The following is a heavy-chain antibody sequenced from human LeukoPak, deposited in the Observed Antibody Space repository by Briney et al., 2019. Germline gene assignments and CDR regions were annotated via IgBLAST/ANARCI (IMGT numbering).Heavy chain of an antibody. CDR3: ARGGPNYTYGLDY. D-gene: IGHD5-18*01. Sequence: GGSLRLSCAASGFTVSSIYMTWVRQAPGKGLQWVSVIYSGGSTYYADSVKGRFTISRDNSKNTLYLQMNSLRAEDTAVDYCARGGPNYTYGLDYWGLGTLVTVSS. CDR2: IYSGGST. CDR1: GFTVSSIY. V-gene: IGHV3-53*01. J-gene: IGHJ4*02.